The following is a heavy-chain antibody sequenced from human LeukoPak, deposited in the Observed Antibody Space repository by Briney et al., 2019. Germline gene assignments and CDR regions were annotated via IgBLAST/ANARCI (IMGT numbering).Heavy chain of an antibody. D-gene: IGHD3-3*01. J-gene: IGHJ5*02. Sequence: PSQTLSLTCAVSGGSISSGGYSWSWIRQPPGKGPEWIGYIYHSGSTYYNPSLKSRVTISVDRSKNQFSLKLSSVTAADTAVYYCARAALDFWSGYYGSSFDPWGQGTLVTVSS. CDR3: ARAALDFWSGYYGSSFDP. CDR2: IYHSGST. V-gene: IGHV4-30-2*01. CDR1: GGSISSGGYS.